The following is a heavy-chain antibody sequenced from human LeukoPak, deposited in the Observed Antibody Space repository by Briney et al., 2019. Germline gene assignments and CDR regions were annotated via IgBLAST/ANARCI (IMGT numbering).Heavy chain of an antibody. CDR3: AENSVVTGTSPPGY. V-gene: IGHV3-23*01. Sequence: GGSLRLSCAASGFTFSNYAMRWVRQAPGKGLEWVSGISGSGGSTYSADSVKGRFTISRDNSKNTLYLQMNSLRAEDTAVYYCAENSVVTGTSPPGYWGQGTLVTVSS. J-gene: IGHJ4*02. D-gene: IGHD2-21*02. CDR1: GFTFSNYA. CDR2: ISGSGGST.